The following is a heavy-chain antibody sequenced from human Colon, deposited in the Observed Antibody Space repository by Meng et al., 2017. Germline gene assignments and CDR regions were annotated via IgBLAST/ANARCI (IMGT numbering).Heavy chain of an antibody. Sequence: QGQPQGSGPGLVNPSGTLSLTCVVSGGSLISSNWWTWVRQAPGKGLEWIGEIYRSGSTNYNPSLKSRVTISIDTSKNEFSLKLTSVTAADTALYYCARRVQYSSGYYYFDFWGQGTLVTVSS. V-gene: IGHV4-4*02. J-gene: IGHJ4*02. D-gene: IGHD3-22*01. CDR2: IYRSGST. CDR1: GGSLISSNW. CDR3: ARRVQYSSGYYYFDF.